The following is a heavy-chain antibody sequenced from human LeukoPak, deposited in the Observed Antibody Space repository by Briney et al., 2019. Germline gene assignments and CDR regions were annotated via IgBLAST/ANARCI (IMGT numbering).Heavy chain of an antibody. CDR3: ARDPEPPSYCSSTSCAGAWPTHHY. V-gene: IGHV1-69*13. Sequence: SVKVSCKASGGTFSSYAISWVRQAPGQGLEWMGGIIPIFGTANYAQKFQGRATITADESTSTAYMELSSLRSEDTAVYNCARDPEPPSYCSSTSCAGAWPTHHYWGQGTLVTVSS. D-gene: IGHD2-2*01. CDR2: IIPIFGTA. CDR1: GGTFSSYA. J-gene: IGHJ4*02.